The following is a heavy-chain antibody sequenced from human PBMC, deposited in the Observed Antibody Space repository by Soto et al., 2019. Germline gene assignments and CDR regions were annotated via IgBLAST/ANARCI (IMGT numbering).Heavy chain of an antibody. CDR1: GASISSPTYY. CDR3: LIQPSRPVAGDD. J-gene: IGHJ4*02. V-gene: IGHV4-39*01. Sequence: QLLLQESGPGLVKPSETLSLSCTVSGASISSPTYYWGWIRQSPGKGLEWIGSIYYSGTTYYSPSLQSRVPPSIDTVKVRLCLSLTSVTAADTVNYYCLIQPSRPVAGDDWGQGTLVTVSS. D-gene: IGHD6-19*01. CDR2: IYYSGTT.